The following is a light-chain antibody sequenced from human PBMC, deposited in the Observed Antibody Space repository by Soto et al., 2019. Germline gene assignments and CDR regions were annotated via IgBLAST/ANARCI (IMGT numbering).Light chain of an antibody. Sequence: QSVLTQPPSVSGAPGQRVTISCTGSNSNIGAGYDVHWYQQLPGTAPKLLIYGNSNRPSGVPDRFSGSKSGTSASLTITGLQAEDGADYICAAWDDSLNGYVFGLGTKVTVL. CDR1: NSNIGAGYD. CDR3: AAWDDSLNGYV. V-gene: IGLV1-40*01. J-gene: IGLJ1*01. CDR2: GNS.